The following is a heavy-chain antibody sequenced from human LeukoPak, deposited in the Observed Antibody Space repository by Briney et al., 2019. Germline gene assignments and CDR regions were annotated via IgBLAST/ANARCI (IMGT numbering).Heavy chain of an antibody. V-gene: IGHV1-69*05. D-gene: IGHD3-22*01. J-gene: IGHJ5*02. CDR2: IIPIFGTA. CDR1: GGTFSSYA. CDR3: ARDYYDSSANWFDP. Sequence: SVKVSCKASGGTFSSYAISWVRQAPGQGLEWMGRIIPIFGTANYAQKFQGRVTITTDESTSTAYMELSSLGSEDTAVYYCARDYYDSSANWFDPWGQGTLVTVSS.